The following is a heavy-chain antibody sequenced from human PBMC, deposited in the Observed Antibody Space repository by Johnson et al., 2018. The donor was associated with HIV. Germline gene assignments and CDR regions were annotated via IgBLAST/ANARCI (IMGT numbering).Heavy chain of an antibody. CDR1: GFSFGDYY. CDR3: AKTRMGGILDAFDL. V-gene: IGHV3-30*18. J-gene: IGHJ3*01. D-gene: IGHD3-10*01. Sequence: QVQLVESGGGVVQPGRSLRLSCAASGFSFGDYYMSWIRQAPGKGLEWVAVISYDGSNKYYADSVKGRFTLSRDNSKNTLDLQMNSLTIEDTAVFYCAKTRMGGILDAFDLWGQGTMVIVS. CDR2: ISYDGSNK.